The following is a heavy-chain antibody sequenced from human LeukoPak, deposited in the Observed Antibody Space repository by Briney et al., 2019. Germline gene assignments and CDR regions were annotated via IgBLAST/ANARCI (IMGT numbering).Heavy chain of an antibody. CDR1: GFTFSSDW. V-gene: IGHV3-7*01. CDR3: ARVKYYYDSSGNYFDF. CDR2: IKQDGSEK. D-gene: IGHD3-22*01. Sequence: GGSLRVSCAASGFTFSSDWMSWVRQAPGKGLEWVAYIKQDGSEKYYVDSVKGRFTISRDNAKNSLYLQMNSLRAEDTAVYYCARVKYYYDSSGNYFDFWGQGTLVTVSS. J-gene: IGHJ4*02.